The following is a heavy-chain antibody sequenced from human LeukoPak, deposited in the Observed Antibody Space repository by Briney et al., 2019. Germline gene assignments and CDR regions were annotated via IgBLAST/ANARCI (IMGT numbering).Heavy chain of an antibody. D-gene: IGHD5-18*01. V-gene: IGHV3-23*01. J-gene: IGHJ6*03. Sequence: GGSLRLSCAASGFTFSSYAMSWVRQAPGKGLEWVSAISGSGGSTYYADSVKGRFTISRENSKNTLYLQMNSLRAEDTAVYYCARWVGYSYGQYYYYMDVWGKGTTVTISS. CDR1: GFTFSSYA. CDR3: ARWVGYSYGQYYYYMDV. CDR2: ISGSGGST.